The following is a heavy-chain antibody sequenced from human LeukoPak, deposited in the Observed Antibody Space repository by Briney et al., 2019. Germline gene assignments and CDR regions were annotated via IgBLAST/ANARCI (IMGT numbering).Heavy chain of an antibody. J-gene: IGHJ5*02. V-gene: IGHV4-39*01. CDR2: IYYSGST. D-gene: IGHD3-22*01. Sequence: KPSETLSLTCTVSGGPISSSSYYWGWIRQPPGKGLEWIGSIYYSGSTYYNPSLKSRVTISVDTSKNQFSLKLSSVTAADTAVYYCARPRYDSSGPNWFDPWGQGTLVTVSS. CDR1: GGPISSSSYY. CDR3: ARPRYDSSGPNWFDP.